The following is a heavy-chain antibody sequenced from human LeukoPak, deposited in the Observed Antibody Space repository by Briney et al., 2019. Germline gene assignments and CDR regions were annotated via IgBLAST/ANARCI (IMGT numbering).Heavy chain of an antibody. Sequence: GGSLRLSCAASGFTFSSYSMNWVRQAPGKGLEWVSSISSSSSYIDYADSVKGRFTISRDNAKNSLYLQMNSLRAEDTAVYYCARDAATSFDYWGQGTLVTVSS. J-gene: IGHJ4*02. CDR1: GFTFSSYS. V-gene: IGHV3-21*01. D-gene: IGHD2-15*01. CDR2: ISSSSSYI. CDR3: ARDAATSFDY.